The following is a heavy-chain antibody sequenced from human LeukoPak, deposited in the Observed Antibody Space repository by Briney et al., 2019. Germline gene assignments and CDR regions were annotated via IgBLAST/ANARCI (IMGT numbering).Heavy chain of an antibody. V-gene: IGHV4-59*01. CDR1: GGSISNYY. D-gene: IGHD3-22*01. Sequence: KPSETLSLTCTVSGGSISNYYWSWIRQPPGKGLEWIGYIYYSGSTKYNPSLKGRVTMTVDTSRNQFSLKLTSVTAADTAVYYCARVVGYGYSDYWGRGILVTVSP. J-gene: IGHJ4*02. CDR2: IYYSGST. CDR3: ARVVGYGYSDY.